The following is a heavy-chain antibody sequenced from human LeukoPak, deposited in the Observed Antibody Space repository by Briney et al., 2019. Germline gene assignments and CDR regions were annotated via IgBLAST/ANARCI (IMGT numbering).Heavy chain of an antibody. V-gene: IGHV1-69*13. CDR3: ARQTAARRDY. CDR1: GGTFSSYA. Sequence: ASVKVSRKASGGTFSSYAISWVRQAPGQGLEWMGGIIPIFGTANYAQKFQGRVTITADESTSTAYMELSSLRSEDTAVYYCARQTAARRDYWGQGTLVTVSS. CDR2: IIPIFGTA. J-gene: IGHJ4*02. D-gene: IGHD6-13*01.